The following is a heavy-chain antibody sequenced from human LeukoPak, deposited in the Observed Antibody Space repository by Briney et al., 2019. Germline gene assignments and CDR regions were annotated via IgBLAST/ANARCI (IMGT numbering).Heavy chain of an antibody. J-gene: IGHJ5*02. Sequence: GASVKVSCKASGYTFTGYYMHWVRQAPGQGLEWMGWINPNSGGTNYAQKFQGRVTMTGDTSISTAYMELSRLRSDDTAVYYCARADLRYFDWLLAQYNWFDPWGQGTLVTVSS. V-gene: IGHV1-2*02. D-gene: IGHD3-9*01. CDR3: ARADLRYFDWLLAQYNWFDP. CDR2: INPNSGGT. CDR1: GYTFTGYY.